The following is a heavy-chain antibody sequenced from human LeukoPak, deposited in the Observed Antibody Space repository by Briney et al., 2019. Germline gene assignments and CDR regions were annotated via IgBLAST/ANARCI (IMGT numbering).Heavy chain of an antibody. J-gene: IGHJ5*02. D-gene: IGHD4-17*01. Sequence: SETLSLTCAVYGGSFSGYYWSWIRQPPGKGLEWIGSIYHSGSTYYNPSLKSRVTISVDTSKNQFSLKLSSVTAADTAVYYCARDDYVSLNWFDPWGQGTLVTVSS. V-gene: IGHV4-34*01. CDR2: IYHSGST. CDR1: GGSFSGYY. CDR3: ARDDYVSLNWFDP.